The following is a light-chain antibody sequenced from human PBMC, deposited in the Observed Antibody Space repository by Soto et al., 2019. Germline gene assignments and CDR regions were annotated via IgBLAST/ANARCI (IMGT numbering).Light chain of an antibody. Sequence: QSVLTQPASVSGSPGQSITISCTGTSSDIGDYNSVSWYQQHPGKAPKLIIYDVTNRPSGVSSRFSGSKSGNTASLTISGLQAEDEADYYCSSYTTSSTLGIFGGGTKLTVL. V-gene: IGLV2-14*03. CDR2: DVT. J-gene: IGLJ2*01. CDR1: SSDIGDYNS. CDR3: SSYTTSSTLGI.